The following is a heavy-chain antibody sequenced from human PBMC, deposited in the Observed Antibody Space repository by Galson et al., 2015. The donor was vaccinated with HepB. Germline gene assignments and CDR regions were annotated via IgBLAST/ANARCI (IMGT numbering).Heavy chain of an antibody. J-gene: IGHJ4*02. V-gene: IGHV1-18*01. D-gene: IGHD6-13*01. CDR2: ISAYNGNT. CDR3: ARGIAAALPTPDFDY. CDR1: GYTFTSYG. Sequence: SVKVSCKASGYTFTSYGISWVRQAPGQGLEWMGWISAYNGNTNYAQKLQGRVTMTTDTSTSTAYMELRSLRSDDTAVYYCARGIAAALPTPDFDYWGQGTLVTVSS.